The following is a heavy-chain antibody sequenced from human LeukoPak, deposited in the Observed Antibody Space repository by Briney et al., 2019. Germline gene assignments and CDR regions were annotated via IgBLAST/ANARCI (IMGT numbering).Heavy chain of an antibody. V-gene: IGHV1-8*01. CDR1: GYTFTSYD. J-gene: IGHJ6*02. CDR3: ARRPYYYYGMDV. Sequence: AASVKVSCKASGYTFTSYDINWVRQANGQGLEWMGWMNPNSGNTGYAQKFQGRVTMTRNTSISTAYMELSSLRSEDTAVYYCARRPYYYYGMDVWGQGTTVTVSS. CDR2: MNPNSGNT.